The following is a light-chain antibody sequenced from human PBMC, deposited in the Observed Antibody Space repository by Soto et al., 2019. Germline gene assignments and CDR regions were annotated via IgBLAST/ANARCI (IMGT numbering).Light chain of an antibody. CDR1: QGVGRS. CDR3: QQYYYWPLT. J-gene: IGKJ4*01. CDR2: SAS. Sequence: EILMTQSPATLSISPGEGATLSCRASQGVGRSVAWYQQTPGQSPRLLIYSASTRASGVPARFSGSGSGTEFILTISSLQSEDFAVYSCQQYYYWPLTFGGGTKVEIK. V-gene: IGKV3-15*01.